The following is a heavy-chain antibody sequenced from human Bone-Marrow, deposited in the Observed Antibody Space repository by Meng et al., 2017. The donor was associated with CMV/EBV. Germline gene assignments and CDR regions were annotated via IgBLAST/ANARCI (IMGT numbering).Heavy chain of an antibody. CDR3: AKDIAAAGSSPDY. CDR1: GFTFDDYA. D-gene: IGHD6-13*01. Sequence: SLKISCAASGFTFDDYAMHWVRQAPGKGLEWVSGISWSSGSIGYADSVKGRFTISRDNAKNSLYLQMNSLRAEDTALYYCAKDIAAAGSSPDYWGQGTLVTVSS. J-gene: IGHJ4*02. V-gene: IGHV3-9*01. CDR2: ISWSSGSI.